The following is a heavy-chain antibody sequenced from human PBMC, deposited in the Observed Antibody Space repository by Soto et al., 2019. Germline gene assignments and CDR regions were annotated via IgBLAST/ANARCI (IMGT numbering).Heavy chain of an antibody. CDR2: IYYNGSP. Sequence: LSLTCTGSGVSIRSGGYYWSWIRQHPGKGLEWIGYIYYNGSPYYNPSLKSRVTISVDPSKNRFSLDLNSVTAADTAVYYCARQNPYSSGSYYFDFWGQGALVTVSS. V-gene: IGHV4-31*03. CDR1: GVSIRSGGYY. D-gene: IGHD6-19*01. CDR3: ARQNPYSSGSYYFDF. J-gene: IGHJ4*02.